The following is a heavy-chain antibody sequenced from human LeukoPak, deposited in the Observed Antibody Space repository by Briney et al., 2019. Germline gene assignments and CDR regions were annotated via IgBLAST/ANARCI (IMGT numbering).Heavy chain of an antibody. J-gene: IGHJ4*02. Sequence: GGSLRLSCAASGFTFSSCSMNWVRQAPGKGLEWVSSISSSSSYIYYADSVKGRFTISRDNAKNSLYLQMNSLRAEDTAVYYCARESAGRGSYYRLVWSQGTLVTVSS. CDR3: ARESAGRGSYYRLV. V-gene: IGHV3-21*01. CDR1: GFTFSSCS. D-gene: IGHD1-26*01. CDR2: ISSSSSYI.